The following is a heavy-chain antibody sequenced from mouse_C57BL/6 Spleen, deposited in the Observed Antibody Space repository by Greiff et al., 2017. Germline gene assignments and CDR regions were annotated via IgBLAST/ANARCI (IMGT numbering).Heavy chain of an antibody. CDR2: IWRGGST. V-gene: IGHV2-2*01. Sequence: VQLVESGPGLVQPSQSLSITCTASGFSLTSYGVHWVRQSPGKGLEWLGVIWRGGSTAYYAAFISSLSISKDNSKSQVFSRMNSLRAEDTAIYYCARNMDWDRRMEYWGEGTSGTVSS. CDR3: ARNMDWDRRMEY. CDR1: GFSLTSYG. J-gene: IGHJ4*01. D-gene: IGHD4-1*01.